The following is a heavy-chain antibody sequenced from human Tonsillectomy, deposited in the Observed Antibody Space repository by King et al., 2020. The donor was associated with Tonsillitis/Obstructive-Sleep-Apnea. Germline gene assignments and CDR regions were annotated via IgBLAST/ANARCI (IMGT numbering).Heavy chain of an antibody. CDR2: IYPDNGNT. Sequence: QLVQSGAEVKKPGESLTISCKGSGYSFPSYWIAWVRQRPGKGLEWMGIIYPDNGNTRYGPSLEGQVTMSADKSISTAYLQWSSLKASDTAVYYCARSVSITGEDFLYWGQGTLVTVSS. J-gene: IGHJ4*02. D-gene: IGHD7-27*01. V-gene: IGHV5-51*01. CDR1: GYSFPSYW. CDR3: ARSVSITGEDFLY.